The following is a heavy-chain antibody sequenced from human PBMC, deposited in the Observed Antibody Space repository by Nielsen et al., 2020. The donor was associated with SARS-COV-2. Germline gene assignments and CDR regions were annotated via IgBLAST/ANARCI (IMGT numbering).Heavy chain of an antibody. V-gene: IGHV4-39*07. CDR2: IYYNGIS. J-gene: IGHJ6*02. CDR3: ARDPGYYGMDV. CDR1: GGSISSRSYY. Sequence: SETLSLTCTVSGGSISSRSYYWGWIRQPPGKGLEWIGSIYYNGISYYNASLESRVTISLDTSKNQFSLKLRSVTAADTAVYYCARDPGYYGMDVWGQGTTVTVSS.